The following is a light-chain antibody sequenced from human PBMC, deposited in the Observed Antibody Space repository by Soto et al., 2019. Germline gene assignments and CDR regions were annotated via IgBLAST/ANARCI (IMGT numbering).Light chain of an antibody. V-gene: IGLV1-40*01. CDR2: HNN. J-gene: IGLJ2*01. CDR3: QSYDSSLSGVL. Sequence: QSVLTQPPSVSGAPGQRVTISCTGSSSNIGAGYDVHWYQQLPGTAPKLLIYHNNNRPSGVPDRFSGSKSGTSASLAITGLQAEDEADYYCQSYDSSLSGVLFGGGTKLPVL. CDR1: SSNIGAGYD.